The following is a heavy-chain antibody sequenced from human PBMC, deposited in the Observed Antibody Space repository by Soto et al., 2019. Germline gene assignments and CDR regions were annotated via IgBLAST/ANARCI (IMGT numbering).Heavy chain of an antibody. D-gene: IGHD6-19*01. J-gene: IGHJ6*02. CDR1: GFPFSGYG. CDR3: AKDLAVEEVEEYSHYGLDI. V-gene: IGHV3-30*18. Sequence: GRSLTLSCAASGFPFSGYGFHWVRQVPGKGLEWVALISYDGNNQYYAASVRGRFTISRDNPKNTMFLQMHRLRAEDPAIYYCAKDLAVEEVEEYSHYGLDIWGQGTTVTVSS. CDR2: ISYDGNNQ.